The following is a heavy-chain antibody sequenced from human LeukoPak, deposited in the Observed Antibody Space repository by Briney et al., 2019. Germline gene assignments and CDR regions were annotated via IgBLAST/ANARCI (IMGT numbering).Heavy chain of an antibody. Sequence: GGSLRLSCAASGFTLSSYSMKWVRQAPGKGLEWVSSISSSSIYIYYADSVKGRFTISRDNAKNSLYLQMNSLRAEDTAVYYCARGSSGYDWYYWGQGTLVTVSS. J-gene: IGHJ4*02. CDR2: ISSSSIYI. CDR1: GFTLSSYS. V-gene: IGHV3-21*01. CDR3: ARGSSGYDWYY. D-gene: IGHD5-12*01.